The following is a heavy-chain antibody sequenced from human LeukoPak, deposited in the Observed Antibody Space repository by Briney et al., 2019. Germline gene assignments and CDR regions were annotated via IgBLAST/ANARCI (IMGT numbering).Heavy chain of an antibody. J-gene: IGHJ4*02. Sequence: SETLSLTCDVSGGSITSSNWWSRVRQPPGKGLEWIGEVYYSGRTNYNPSLKSRISLSKDKSKNQFFLRLSSVTAADTAVYYCVRGIIMRVWGQGILVTVAS. V-gene: IGHV4-4*02. D-gene: IGHD3-10*01. CDR1: GGSITSSNW. CDR2: VYYSGRT. CDR3: VRGIIMRV.